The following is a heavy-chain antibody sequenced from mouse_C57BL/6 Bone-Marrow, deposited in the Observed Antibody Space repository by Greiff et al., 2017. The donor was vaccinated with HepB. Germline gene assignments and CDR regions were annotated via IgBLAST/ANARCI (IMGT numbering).Heavy chain of an antibody. CDR2: ISNLAYSI. CDR1: GFTFSDYG. CDR3: ARRGHDY. V-gene: IGHV5-15*04. D-gene: IGHD3-3*01. Sequence: EVKLMESGGGLVQPGGSLKLSCAASGFTFSDYGLAWVRQAPRKGPEWVAFISNLAYSIYYADTVTGRFTISRENAKNTLYLEMSSLRSEDTAMYYCARRGHDYWGQGTTLTVSS. J-gene: IGHJ2*01.